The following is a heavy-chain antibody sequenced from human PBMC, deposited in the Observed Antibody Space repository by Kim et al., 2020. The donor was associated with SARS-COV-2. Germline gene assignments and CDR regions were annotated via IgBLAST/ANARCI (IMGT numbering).Heavy chain of an antibody. CDR3: ARPRWNLYYYYGMDV. D-gene: IGHD1-1*01. V-gene: IGHV3-7*03. J-gene: IGHJ6*02. Sequence: VDSVKGRFTISRDNAKNSLYLQMNSLRAEDTAVYYCARPRWNLYYYYGMDVWGQGTTVTVSS.